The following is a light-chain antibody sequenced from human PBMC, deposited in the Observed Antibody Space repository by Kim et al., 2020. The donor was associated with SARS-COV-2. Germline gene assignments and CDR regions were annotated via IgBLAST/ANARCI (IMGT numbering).Light chain of an antibody. V-gene: IGLV1-51*01. CDR3: ETWDTRLSAGV. CDR1: IFSTGNTY. J-gene: IGLJ2*01. CDR2: DNN. Sequence: QSVLTQPPSMSAAPGQKVTISCSGSIFSTGNTYVSWYQQFPGRAPKLLIYDNNNRLSGIPDRFSGSKSGTSATLDITGLQAGDEADYYCETWDTRLSAGVFGGGTQLTVL.